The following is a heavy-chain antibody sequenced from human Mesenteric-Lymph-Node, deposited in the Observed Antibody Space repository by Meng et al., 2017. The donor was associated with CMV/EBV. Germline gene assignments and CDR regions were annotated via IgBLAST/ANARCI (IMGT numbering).Heavy chain of an antibody. CDR1: GFTFDDYA. D-gene: IGHD3-9*01. V-gene: IGHV3-74*01. J-gene: IGHJ4*02. CDR2: INSDETST. Sequence: GESLKISCAASGFTFDDYAMHWVRQAPGKGLEWVSRINSDETSTIYADSVKGRFTISRDNSKNTLYLQMNSLRAEDTAVYYCARGLGGWGQGTLVTVSS. CDR3: ARGLGG.